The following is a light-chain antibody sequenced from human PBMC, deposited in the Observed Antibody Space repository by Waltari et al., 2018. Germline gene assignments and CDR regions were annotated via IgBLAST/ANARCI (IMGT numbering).Light chain of an antibody. J-gene: IGKJ5*01. V-gene: IGKV1-5*03. Sequence: DIQMTRSPSTLYASVGDRVTIACRASQSISSWLALYQQKTGKAPKLLLHKSSTLESRAPSMFIRRGSWTEYTLTICSLQPDDFATYYCQHYNTFSRSITFGQGTRLEIQ. CDR1: QSISSW. CDR3: QHYNTFSRSIT. CDR2: KSS.